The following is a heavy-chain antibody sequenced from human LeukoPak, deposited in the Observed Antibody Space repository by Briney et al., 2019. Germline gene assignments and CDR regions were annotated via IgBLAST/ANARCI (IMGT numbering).Heavy chain of an antibody. CDR1: GFTVSSNY. CDR3: ARDGGSFRRPFDY. V-gene: IGHV3-53*01. CDR2: IYSGGTT. J-gene: IGHJ4*02. D-gene: IGHD1-26*01. Sequence: GSLRLSCAASGFTVSSNYMTWVRQAPGKGLEWVSIIYSGGTTYYADSVKGRFTVSRDHSKNTLYFQMNSLRAEDTATYYCARDGGSFRRPFDYWGQGTLVTVSS.